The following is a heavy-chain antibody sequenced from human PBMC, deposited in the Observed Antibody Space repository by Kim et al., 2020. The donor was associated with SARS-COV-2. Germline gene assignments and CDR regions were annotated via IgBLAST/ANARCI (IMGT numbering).Heavy chain of an antibody. CDR3: TRKWDY. D-gene: IGHD1-26*01. J-gene: IGHJ4*02. V-gene: IGHV3-7*04. CDR2: QDESEK. Sequence: QDESEKYYVDYVKGLFTISRDNAKNSVYLQMNSLGADDTAVYYCTRKWDYWGQGTLVTVSS.